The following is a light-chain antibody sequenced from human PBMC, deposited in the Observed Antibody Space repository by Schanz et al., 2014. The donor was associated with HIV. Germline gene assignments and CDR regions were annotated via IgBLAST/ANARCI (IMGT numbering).Light chain of an antibody. Sequence: QSLLTQPPSVSAAPGQRVTISCSGGALNVGHNFVSWYQQFPGTAPKLLIFADYQRPSEIPDRISGSKTGTSATLAINGLQTGDEADYYCATWHSSLREVVFGGGIKLTVL. J-gene: IGLJ2*01. CDR1: ALNVGHNF. CDR3: ATWHSSLREVV. V-gene: IGLV1-51*01. CDR2: ADY.